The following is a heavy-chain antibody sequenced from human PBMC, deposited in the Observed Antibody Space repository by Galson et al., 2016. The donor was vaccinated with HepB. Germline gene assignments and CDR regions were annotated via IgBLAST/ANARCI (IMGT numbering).Heavy chain of an antibody. CDR3: ATTTPYDSSGYYKTDYFGLDV. V-gene: IGHV5-10-1*01. CDR2: IDPFDSYT. Sequence: QSGAEVKKPGESLRISCQGSGYDFTNYWLTWVRQMPGKGLEWMGRIDPFDSYTNYSPSFQGHVTISTDKSISTAYLQWSSLKASDTAMYYCATTTPYDSSGYYKTDYFGLDVWGQGTSVTVSS. J-gene: IGHJ6*02. D-gene: IGHD3-22*01. CDR1: GYDFTNYW.